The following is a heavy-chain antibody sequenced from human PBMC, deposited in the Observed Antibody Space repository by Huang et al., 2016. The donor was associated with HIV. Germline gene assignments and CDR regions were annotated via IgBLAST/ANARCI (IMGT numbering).Heavy chain of an antibody. J-gene: IGHJ4*02. Sequence: QVQLVESGGGVVQPGKSLRLACTASGFTFSTYAMHWVRQAPGKGLEWVAVIAFEGSNKDYSDSVKGRFTISRDNSKSTLYLQMNSLRAEDTAVYYCARESGYYYDRSGYYDFWGQGTLVTVSS. CDR1: GFTFSTYA. CDR2: IAFEGSNK. CDR3: ARESGYYYDRSGYYDF. D-gene: IGHD3-22*01. V-gene: IGHV3-30-3*01.